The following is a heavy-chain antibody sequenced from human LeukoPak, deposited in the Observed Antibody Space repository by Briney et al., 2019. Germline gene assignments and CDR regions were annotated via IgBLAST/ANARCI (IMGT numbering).Heavy chain of an antibody. CDR3: ARVVDTAMVENDAFDI. CDR2: INHSGST. D-gene: IGHD5-18*01. V-gene: IGHV4-34*01. CDR1: GGSFSGYY. J-gene: IGHJ3*02. Sequence: SETLSLTCAVYGGSFSGYYWSWIRQPPGKGLEWIGEINHSGSTNYNPSLKSRVTISVDTSKNQFSLKLSSVTAADTAVYYCARVVDTAMVENDAFDIWGQGTMVTVPS.